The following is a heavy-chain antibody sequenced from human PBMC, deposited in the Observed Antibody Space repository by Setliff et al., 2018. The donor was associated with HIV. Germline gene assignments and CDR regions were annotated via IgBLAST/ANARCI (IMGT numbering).Heavy chain of an antibody. Sequence: PGESLKISCAASGFTFSTYRMNWVRQAPGKGLEWVSSISSSSSYIYYADSLKGRFTTSRDNAKNSLYLQMNSLRAEDTAVYYCASVLRYYGSGSYPFGYWGQGTLVTVSS. CDR2: ISSSSSYI. J-gene: IGHJ4*02. CDR1: GFTFSTYR. V-gene: IGHV3-21*01. CDR3: ASVLRYYGSGSYPFGY. D-gene: IGHD3-10*01.